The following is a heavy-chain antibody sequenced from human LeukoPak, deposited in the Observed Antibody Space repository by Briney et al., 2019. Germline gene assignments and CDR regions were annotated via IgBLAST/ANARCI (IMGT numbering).Heavy chain of an antibody. Sequence: PSETLSLTCAVYGGSFSGYYWSWIRQPPGKGLEWIGEINHSGSTNYNPSLKSRVTISVDTSKNQFSLKLSPVTAADTAVYYCARTFPWSHYYFYMEVWGKGTTVTVAS. CDR3: ARTFPWSHYYFYMEV. CDR1: GGSFSGYY. V-gene: IGHV4-34*01. J-gene: IGHJ6*03. CDR2: INHSGST. D-gene: IGHD3-3*01.